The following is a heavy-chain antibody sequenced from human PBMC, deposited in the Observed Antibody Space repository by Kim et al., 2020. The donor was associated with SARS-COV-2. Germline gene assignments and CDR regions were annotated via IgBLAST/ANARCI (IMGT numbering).Heavy chain of an antibody. D-gene: IGHD5-12*01. CDR3: ASSGMATINLDY. J-gene: IGHJ4*02. CDR1: GGSFSGYY. Sequence: SETLSLTCAVYGGSFSGYYWSWIRQPPGKGLEWIGEINHSGSTNYNPSLKSRVTISVDTSKNQFSLKLSSVTAADTAVYYCASSGMATINLDYWGQGTLVTVSS. CDR2: INHSGST. V-gene: IGHV4-34*01.